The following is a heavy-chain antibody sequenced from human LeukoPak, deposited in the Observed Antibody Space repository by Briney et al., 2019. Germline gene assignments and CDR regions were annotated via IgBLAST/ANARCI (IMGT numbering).Heavy chain of an antibody. Sequence: SVKVSCKASGGTFSSYAISWVRQAPGQGLEWMGGIIPIFGTANYAQKFQGRVTITADESTSTAYMELSSLRSEDTAVYYCARDCSSTSCSPRGMDVWGQGTTVTVSS. CDR1: GGTFSSYA. CDR3: ARDCSSTSCSPRGMDV. J-gene: IGHJ6*02. V-gene: IGHV1-69*13. CDR2: IIPIFGTA. D-gene: IGHD2-2*01.